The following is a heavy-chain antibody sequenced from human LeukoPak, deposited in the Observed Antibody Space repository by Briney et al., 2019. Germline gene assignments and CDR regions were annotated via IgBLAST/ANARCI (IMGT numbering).Heavy chain of an antibody. CDR3: ARTNCTNGVCYRPHYYYGMDV. Sequence: ASVKVSCKASGYTFTSYGIGWVRQAPGQGLEWMGWISAYNANTNYAQKLQGRVTMTTDTSTSTAYMELRSLRSEDTAVYYCARTNCTNGVCYRPHYYYGMDVWGQGTTVTVSS. CDR2: ISAYNANT. J-gene: IGHJ6*02. CDR1: GYTFTSYG. D-gene: IGHD2-8*01. V-gene: IGHV1-18*01.